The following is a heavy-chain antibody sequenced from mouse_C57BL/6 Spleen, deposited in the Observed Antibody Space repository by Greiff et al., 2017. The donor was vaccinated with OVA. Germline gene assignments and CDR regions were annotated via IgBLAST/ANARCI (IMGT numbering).Heavy chain of an antibody. CDR1: GYTFTSYW. V-gene: IGHV1-50*01. J-gene: IGHJ2*01. CDR3: ASLSQFDY. CDR2: FVPSDSYT. Sequence: VQLKQPGAELVKPGASVKLSCKASGYTFTSYWMQWLKQRPGQGLEWIGEFVPSDSYTNYNQKFKGKATLTVDTSSSTAYMQLSSLTSEDSAVYYCASLSQFDYWGQGTTLTVSS.